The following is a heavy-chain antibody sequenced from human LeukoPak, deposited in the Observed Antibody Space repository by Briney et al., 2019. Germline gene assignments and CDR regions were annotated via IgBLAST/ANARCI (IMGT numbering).Heavy chain of an antibody. CDR2: ISGSGGST. CDR1: GFTFSSYA. Sequence: QTGGSLRLSCAASGFTFSSYAMSWVRQAPGKGLEWDSAISGSGGSTYYADSVKGRFTISRDNSKNTLYLQMNSLRAEDTAVYFCAKDLTVTTLWGKVTMVTVSS. CDR3: AKDLTVTTL. D-gene: IGHD4-17*01. J-gene: IGHJ3*01. V-gene: IGHV3-23*01.